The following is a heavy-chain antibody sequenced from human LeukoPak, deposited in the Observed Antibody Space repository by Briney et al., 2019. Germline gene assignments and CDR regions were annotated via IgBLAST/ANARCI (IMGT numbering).Heavy chain of an antibody. CDR2: IIPILAIP. CDR3: AGGSPSRY. D-gene: IGHD5/OR15-5a*01. J-gene: IGHJ4*02. Sequence: SVKVSCKASGGSLSSYAINWVRQAPGQGLEWMGRIIPILAIPNYAQQFQGGVTITADKSTSTAYMELSSLRSEDTAVYYCAGGSPSRYWGQGTLVTVSS. V-gene: IGHV1-69*04. CDR1: GGSLSSYA.